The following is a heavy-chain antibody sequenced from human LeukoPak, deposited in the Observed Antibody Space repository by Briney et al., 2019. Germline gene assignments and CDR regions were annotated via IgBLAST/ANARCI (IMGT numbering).Heavy chain of an antibody. Sequence: SETLSLTCTVSGGSISSGSYYWSWIRQPAGKGLEWIGRIYTSGSTDYNPSLKSRVTMSVDTSKNQFSLKLSSVTAADTAVYYCARALFTSDYYGSGSLALGYWGQGTLVTVSS. CDR2: IYTSGST. V-gene: IGHV4-61*02. CDR3: ARALFTSDYYGSGSLALGY. J-gene: IGHJ4*02. CDR1: GGSISSGSYY. D-gene: IGHD3-10*01.